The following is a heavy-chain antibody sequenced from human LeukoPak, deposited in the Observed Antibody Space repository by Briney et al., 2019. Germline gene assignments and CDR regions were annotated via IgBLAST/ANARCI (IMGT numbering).Heavy chain of an antibody. J-gene: IGHJ3*02. CDR2: IIPIFGTA. V-gene: IGHV1-69*05. Sequence: GAPVKVSCKASGGTFSSYAISWVRQAPGQGLEWMGRIIPIFGTANYAQKFQGRVTITTDESTSTAYMELSSLRSEDTAVYYCARTDREWLLPVDIWGQGTMVTVSS. D-gene: IGHD3-22*01. CDR3: ARTDREWLLPVDI. CDR1: GGTFSSYA.